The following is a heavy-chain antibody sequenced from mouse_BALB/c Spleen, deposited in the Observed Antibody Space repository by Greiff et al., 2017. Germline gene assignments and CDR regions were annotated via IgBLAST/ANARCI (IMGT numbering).Heavy chain of an antibody. CDR2: INPYNGDT. V-gene: IGHV1-20*02. J-gene: IGHJ3*01. D-gene: IGHD2-12*01. CDR3: ARGELRAWFAY. CDR1: GYSFTGYF. Sequence: EVQLQESGPELVKPGASVKISCKASGYSFTGYFMNWVMQSHGKSLEWIGRINPYNGDTFYNQKFKGKATLTVDKSSSTAHMELRSLASEDSAVYYCARGELRAWFAYWGQGTLVTVSA.